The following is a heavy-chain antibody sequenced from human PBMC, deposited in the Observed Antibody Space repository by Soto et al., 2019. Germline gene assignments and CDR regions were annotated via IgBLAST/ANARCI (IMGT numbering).Heavy chain of an antibody. CDR1: GFTFSSYS. CDR2: ISSSSSYI. V-gene: IGHV3-21*01. Sequence: EVQLVESGGGLVKPGGSLRLSCAASGFTFSSYSMNWVRQAPGKGLEWVSSISSSSSYIYYADSVKGRLTISRDNAKNSLYLQMNSLRAEDTAVYYCARDGYNFDAFDIWGQGTMVTVSS. D-gene: IGHD5-12*01. CDR3: ARDGYNFDAFDI. J-gene: IGHJ3*02.